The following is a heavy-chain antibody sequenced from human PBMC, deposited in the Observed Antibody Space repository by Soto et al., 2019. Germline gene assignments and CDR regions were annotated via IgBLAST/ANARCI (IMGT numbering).Heavy chain of an antibody. CDR1: TFSMYS. Sequence: EVQVVESGGGLVHPEGSLRLSCNFTFSMYSMNRVRQAPGKGLEWVASISSGSAYIKYADSVKGRFTISRDNAKNSVSLHMNSLRVDDTAVYFCTRDQGGSYDSWFDPWGLGTLVTVSS. V-gene: IGHV3-21*01. CDR2: ISSGSAYI. D-gene: IGHD1-26*01. J-gene: IGHJ5*02. CDR3: TRDQGGSYDSWFDP.